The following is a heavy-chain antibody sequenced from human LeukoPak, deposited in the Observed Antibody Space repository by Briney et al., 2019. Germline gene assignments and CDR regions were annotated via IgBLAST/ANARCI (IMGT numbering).Heavy chain of an antibody. CDR2: IYSGGST. CDR3: AKSYCSSTSCYYNV. D-gene: IGHD2-2*01. J-gene: IGHJ4*02. V-gene: IGHV3-53*01. CDR1: GFTVSSNY. Sequence: GGSLRLSCAASGFTVSSNYMSWVRQAPGKGLEWVSVIYSGGSTYYADSVKGRFTISRDNSKNTLYLQMNSLRAEDTAVYYCAKSYCSSTSCYYNVWGQGTLVTVSS.